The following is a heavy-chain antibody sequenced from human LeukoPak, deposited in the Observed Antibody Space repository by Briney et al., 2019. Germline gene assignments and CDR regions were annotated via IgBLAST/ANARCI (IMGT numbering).Heavy chain of an antibody. V-gene: IGHV3-48*01. CDR2: IRSSGSTI. D-gene: IGHD5-18*01. Sequence: GGSLRLSCAASGFTFSDCSMNWVRQAPGKGLEWVSYIRSSGSTIYYADSVKGRFTISRDNAKNSLYLQMNSLRVEDTAAYYCVRGGAPTQPWTNDYWGQGTLVTVSS. CDR3: VRGGAPTQPWTNDY. J-gene: IGHJ4*02. CDR1: GFTFSDCS.